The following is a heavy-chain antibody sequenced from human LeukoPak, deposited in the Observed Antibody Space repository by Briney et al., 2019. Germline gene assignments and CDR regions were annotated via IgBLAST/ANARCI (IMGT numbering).Heavy chain of an antibody. CDR3: ARAPATLPSLFDY. CDR2: IYHSGST. D-gene: IGHD6-25*01. CDR1: GYSISSGYY. Sequence: PSETLSLTCTVSGYSISSGYYWGWIRQPPGKGLEWIGSIYHSGSTYYNPSLKSRVTISVDTPKNQFSLELSSVTAADTAVYYCARAPATLPSLFDYWGQGTLVTVSS. V-gene: IGHV4-38-2*02. J-gene: IGHJ4*02.